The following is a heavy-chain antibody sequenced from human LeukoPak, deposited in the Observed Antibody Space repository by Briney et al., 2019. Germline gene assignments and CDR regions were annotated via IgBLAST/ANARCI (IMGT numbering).Heavy chain of an antibody. J-gene: IGHJ4*02. D-gene: IGHD6-6*01. Sequence: GGSLRLSCAASGFTVSSNYMSWVRQAPGKGLEWVSVIYGATTTYYADSVKGRFTISRDNSKNTLYLQMNSLRAEDTAVYYCANMGGRGSSSSGPGNYWGQGTLVTVSS. V-gene: IGHV3-53*01. CDR1: GFTVSSNY. CDR3: ANMGGRGSSSSGPGNY. CDR2: IYGATTT.